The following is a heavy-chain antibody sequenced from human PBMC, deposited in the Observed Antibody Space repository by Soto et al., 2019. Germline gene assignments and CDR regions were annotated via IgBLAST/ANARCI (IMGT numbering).Heavy chain of an antibody. CDR2: IIPIFDTI. CDR3: ASPLKWSGYYIAFDY. CDR1: GATFSSFA. D-gene: IGHD3-3*01. Sequence: QVQLLQSGAEVKKPGSSVKVSCKASGATFSSFAFSWVRQAPGQGLEWMGVIIPIFDTISYAQKFQGRVTITADESTRKDYMELNSLTSDDTAVYYCASPLKWSGYYIAFDYWGQGTLVIVSS. J-gene: IGHJ4*02. V-gene: IGHV1-69*01.